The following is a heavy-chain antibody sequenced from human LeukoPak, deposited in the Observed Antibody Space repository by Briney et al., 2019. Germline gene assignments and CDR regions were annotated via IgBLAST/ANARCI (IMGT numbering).Heavy chain of an antibody. D-gene: IGHD5-12*01. CDR1: GFTFSSYA. CDR2: ISGCGGST. CDR3: AKDPNSGYDFLNWFDP. V-gene: IGHV3-23*01. Sequence: GGSLRLSCAASGFTFSSYAMSWVRQAPGKGLEWVSAISGCGGSTYYADSVKGRFTISRDNSKNTLYLQMNSLRAEDTAVYYCAKDPNSGYDFLNWFDPWGQGTLVTVSS. J-gene: IGHJ5*02.